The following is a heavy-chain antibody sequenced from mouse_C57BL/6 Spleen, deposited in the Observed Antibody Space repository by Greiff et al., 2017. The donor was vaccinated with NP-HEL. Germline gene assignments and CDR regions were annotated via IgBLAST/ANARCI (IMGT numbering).Heavy chain of an antibody. CDR3: ARHGVSAYFDY. Sequence: VQLQQSGAELFPPGASVKLSCKASGYTFTEYTIHWVKQRSGQGRERTGWSYPGSGSIKYNEKFKDKATLTADKSSSTVYMEHSRLTSEDSAVYFCARHGVSAYFDYWGQGTTLTVSS. V-gene: IGHV1-62-2*01. J-gene: IGHJ2*01. CDR2: SYPGSGSI. CDR1: GYTFTEYT. D-gene: IGHD6-2*01.